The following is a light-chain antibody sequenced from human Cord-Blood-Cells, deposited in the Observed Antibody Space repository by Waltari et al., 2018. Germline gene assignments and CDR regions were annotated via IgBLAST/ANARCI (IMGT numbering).Light chain of an antibody. CDR1: VLAKKY. V-gene: IGLV3-27*01. Sequence: SYELTQPSSVSVPPGQTARITCSGDVLAKKYARWFQQKPGQAPVLVIYKDSERPSGIPERFSGSSSGTTVTLTISGAQVEDEADYYCYSAADNNLFGGGTKLTVL. J-gene: IGLJ2*01. CDR2: KDS. CDR3: YSAADNNL.